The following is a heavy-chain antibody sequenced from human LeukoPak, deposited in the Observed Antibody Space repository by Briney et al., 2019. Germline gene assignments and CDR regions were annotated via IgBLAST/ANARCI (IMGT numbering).Heavy chain of an antibody. CDR1: GYTFTGYY. J-gene: IGHJ4*02. CDR2: INPNSGGT. CDR3: ARDTVRFLEWFPLYFDY. V-gene: IGHV1-2*02. D-gene: IGHD3-3*01. Sequence: ASVKVYCKASGYTFTGYYMHWVRQAPGQGVEWMGWINPNSGGTNYAQKFQGRVTMTRDTSISTAYMELSRLRSDDTAVYYCARDTVRFLEWFPLYFDYWGQGTLVTVSS.